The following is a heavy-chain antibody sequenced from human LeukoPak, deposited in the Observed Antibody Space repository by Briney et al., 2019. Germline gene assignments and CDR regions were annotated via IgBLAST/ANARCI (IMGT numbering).Heavy chain of an antibody. CDR2: ISAYNGNT. CDR1: GYTFTSYG. CDR3: ARDHRSTSPHWYFDL. D-gene: IGHD2-2*01. Sequence: ASVKVSCKASGYTFTSYGISWVRQAPGQGLEWMGWISAYNGNTNYAQKFQGRVTITADESTSTAYMELSSLRSEDTAVYYCARDHRSTSPHWYFDLWGRGTLVTVSS. V-gene: IGHV1-18*01. J-gene: IGHJ2*01.